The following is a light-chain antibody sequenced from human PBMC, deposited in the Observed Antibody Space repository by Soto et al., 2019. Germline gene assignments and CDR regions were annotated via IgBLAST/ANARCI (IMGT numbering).Light chain of an antibody. CDR2: DVS. CDR3: MSYTTTSCFV. J-gene: IGLJ1*01. CDR1: RSDIGTYNY. V-gene: IGLV2-14*03. Sequence: QSVLTQPASMSGSPGQSITISCTGTRSDIGTYNYLSWYQQHPGKAPRLVISDVSNRPSGVSNRFSGSKSGNTASLTITGLQSEDEADYYCMSYTTTSCFVFGSGTKVTVL.